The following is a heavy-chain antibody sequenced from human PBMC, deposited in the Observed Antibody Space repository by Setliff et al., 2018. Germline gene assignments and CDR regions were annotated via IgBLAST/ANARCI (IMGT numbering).Heavy chain of an antibody. CDR3: ASPQARGFWARYYFDR. CDR2: YSHSGGS. D-gene: IGHD6-6*01. Sequence: SETLSLTCTVFGESLIDYSWHWIRQPPGKGLEWIGEYSHSGGSKYHPSLEGRVTISADESKRQVSLKLTSLTSADTAVYYCASPQARGFWARYYFDRWGQGTLVTVSS. J-gene: IGHJ4*02. CDR1: GESLIDYS. V-gene: IGHV4-34*01.